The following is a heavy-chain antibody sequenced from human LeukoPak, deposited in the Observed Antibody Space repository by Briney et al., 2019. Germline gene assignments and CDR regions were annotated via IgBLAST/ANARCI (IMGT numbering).Heavy chain of an antibody. Sequence: ASVKVSCKASGYTFTSYYMHWVRQAPGQGLEWMGWINPNSGGTNYAQKFQGRVTMTRDTSISTAYMELSRLRSDDTAVYYCARDGSGYDWAYDYWGQGTLVTVSS. CDR1: GYTFTSYY. CDR3: ARDGSGYDWAYDY. D-gene: IGHD5-12*01. CDR2: INPNSGGT. J-gene: IGHJ4*02. V-gene: IGHV1-2*02.